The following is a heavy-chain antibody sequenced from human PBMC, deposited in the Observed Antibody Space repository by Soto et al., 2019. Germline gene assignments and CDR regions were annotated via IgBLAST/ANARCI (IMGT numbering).Heavy chain of an antibody. J-gene: IGHJ1*01. CDR3: ASTYCGGDFYPGYFQH. CDR2: IIPIFGTA. Sequence: SMKVSCKASGGTFSSYAISWVRQAPGQGLEWMGGIIPIFGTANYAQKFQGRVTITADKSTSTAYMELSSLRSEDTAVYYCASTYCGGDFYPGYFQHWGQGTLVTVSS. V-gene: IGHV1-69*06. CDR1: GGTFSSYA. D-gene: IGHD2-21*02.